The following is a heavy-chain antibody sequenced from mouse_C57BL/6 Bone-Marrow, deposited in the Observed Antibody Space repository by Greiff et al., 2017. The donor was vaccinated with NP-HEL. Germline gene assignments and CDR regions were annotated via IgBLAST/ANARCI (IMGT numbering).Heavy chain of an antibody. CDR1: GFTFSSYA. J-gene: IGHJ4*01. CDR2: ISDGGSYT. CDR3: ARECYAMDY. V-gene: IGHV5-4*01. Sequence: EVQRVESGGGLVKPGGSLKLSCAASGFTFSSYAMSWVRQTPEKRLEWVATISDGGSYTYYPDNVKGRFTISRDKAKNNLYLQMSHLKSEDTAMYYCARECYAMDYWGQGTSVTVSS.